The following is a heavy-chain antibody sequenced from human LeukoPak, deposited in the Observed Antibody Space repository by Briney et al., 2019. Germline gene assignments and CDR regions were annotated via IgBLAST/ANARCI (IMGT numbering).Heavy chain of an antibody. Sequence: SSETLSLTCSVSGGSISSYYWSWIRQPPGKGLEWIGYIFYSGRTNYNPSLKSRVTISIDTSKNQFSLSLSSVTAADTAVYYCAREGSSGQSYFFDYWGQGTLVTVSS. CDR1: GGSISSYY. CDR2: IFYSGRT. V-gene: IGHV4-59*01. D-gene: IGHD3-22*01. CDR3: AREGSSGQSYFFDY. J-gene: IGHJ4*02.